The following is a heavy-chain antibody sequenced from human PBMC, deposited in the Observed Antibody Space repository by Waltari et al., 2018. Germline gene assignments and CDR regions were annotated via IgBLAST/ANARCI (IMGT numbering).Heavy chain of an antibody. V-gene: IGHV3-23*01. Sequence: EVQLLESGGGLVQPGGSLRLSWSASEFTFSNYAMSWVRQAPGKGLEWVSSISDGGDHRYYADSVKGRFTISRDNSKNTLSLQMNVLRAEDTAIYYCAKNHLVRGIIYDFDYWGQGTLVSVSS. D-gene: IGHD3-10*01. CDR3: AKNHLVRGIIYDFDY. CDR2: ISDGGDHR. CDR1: EFTFSNYA. J-gene: IGHJ4*02.